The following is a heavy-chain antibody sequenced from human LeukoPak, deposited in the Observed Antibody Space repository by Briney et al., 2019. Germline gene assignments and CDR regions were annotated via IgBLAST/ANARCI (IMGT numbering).Heavy chain of an antibody. Sequence: GGSQRLACAVSGFTVSSNYMNWVRQAPGEGMEWVAVIYSGGSTYYADTVKGRVTISRDNSRNTLYLQMDSLRAEDTAVYYCARDNRGGGGERIDAFDIWGQGTMVTVSS. CDR3: ARDNRGGGGERIDAFDI. CDR2: IYSGGST. D-gene: IGHD1-14*01. J-gene: IGHJ3*02. V-gene: IGHV3-53*01. CDR1: GFTVSSNY.